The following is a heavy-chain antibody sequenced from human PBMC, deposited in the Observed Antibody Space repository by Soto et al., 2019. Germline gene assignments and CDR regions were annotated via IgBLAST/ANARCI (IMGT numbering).Heavy chain of an antibody. J-gene: IGHJ4*02. V-gene: IGHV4-59*01. Sequence: PSETLSLTCTFSSDSIISYYWSWIRRPPGKRLEWIGYISYSGSTDYNPSLKSRVTISGDTSKNQFSLKVSSVTAADTAVYYCARGTSWQLPFDYWGQGTLVTVSS. CDR1: SDSIISYY. CDR3: ARGTSWQLPFDY. CDR2: ISYSGST. D-gene: IGHD6-13*01.